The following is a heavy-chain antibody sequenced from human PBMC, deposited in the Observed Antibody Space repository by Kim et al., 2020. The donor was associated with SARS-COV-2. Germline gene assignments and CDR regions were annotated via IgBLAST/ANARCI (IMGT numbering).Heavy chain of an antibody. D-gene: IGHD6-13*01. Sequence: YYPCLKSRLTRSVDTSKNQFALKLSSVTAADTAVYYCAREQQLVPGTFDYWGQGTLVTVSS. V-gene: IGHV4-34*01. J-gene: IGHJ4*02. CDR3: AREQQLVPGTFDY.